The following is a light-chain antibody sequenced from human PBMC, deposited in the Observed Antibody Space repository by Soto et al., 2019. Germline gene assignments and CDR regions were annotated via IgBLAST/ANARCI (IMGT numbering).Light chain of an antibody. CDR3: QQSET. V-gene: IGKV1-39*01. Sequence: DIQMTQSPSSLSASVGDRVTITCRTSQNIATYLNWYQHRQGKAPKLLIYAASRLRSGVPSRISGSGSGTEFTLTISSLHPEDSATYYCQQSETFGQGTRLEI. J-gene: IGKJ2*01. CDR2: AAS. CDR1: QNIATY.